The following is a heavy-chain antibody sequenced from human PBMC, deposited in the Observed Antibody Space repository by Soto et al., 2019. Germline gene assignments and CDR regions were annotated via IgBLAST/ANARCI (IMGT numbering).Heavy chain of an antibody. CDR3: AKATVTTSYFYGMDV. CDR1: GFTFSSFA. CDR2: ITGSGSSA. V-gene: IGHV3-23*01. J-gene: IGHJ6*02. Sequence: EVQLLESGGGLVQPGGSLRLSCAASGFTFSSFAMNWVRQAPGKGLEWVSAITGSGSSAYFADAVKGRFTISRDNSKKTLYLQMNSLRVEYSGVYFCAKATVTTSYFYGMDVRGQGTTVIVSS. D-gene: IGHD4-4*01.